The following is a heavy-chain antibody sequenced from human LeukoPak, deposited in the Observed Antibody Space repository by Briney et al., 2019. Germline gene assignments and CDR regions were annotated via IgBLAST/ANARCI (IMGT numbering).Heavy chain of an antibody. Sequence: PGGSLRLSCAASGFTFSSYAMSWVRQAPGKGLEWVSAISGSGGSTYYADSVKGQFTISRDNSKNTLYLQMNSLRAEDAAVYYCAASEAIYQLPPEYFQHWGQGTLVTVSS. J-gene: IGHJ1*01. CDR3: AASEAIYQLPPEYFQH. V-gene: IGHV3-23*01. CDR2: ISGSGGST. CDR1: GFTFSSYA. D-gene: IGHD2-2*01.